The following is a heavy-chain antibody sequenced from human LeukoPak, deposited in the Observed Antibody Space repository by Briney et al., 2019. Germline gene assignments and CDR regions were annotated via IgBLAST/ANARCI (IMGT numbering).Heavy chain of an antibody. J-gene: IGHJ4*02. CDR3: ARGVLRDCSGGSCYTYLFDY. D-gene: IGHD2-15*01. CDR2: IYYSGST. V-gene: IGHV4-39*07. Sequence: SETLSLTCAVSGGSISSSSYYWGWIRQPPGKGLEWIGSIYYSGSTYYNPSLKSRVTISVDTSKNQFFLKLSSVTAADTAVYYCARGVLRDCSGGSCYTYLFDYWGQGTLVTVSS. CDR1: GGSISSSSYY.